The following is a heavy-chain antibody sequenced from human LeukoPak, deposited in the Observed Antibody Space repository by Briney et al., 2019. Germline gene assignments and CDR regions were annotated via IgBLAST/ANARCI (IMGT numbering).Heavy chain of an antibody. D-gene: IGHD4-11*01. CDR3: ARDRVTTSSWPRVEYYYMDV. V-gene: IGHV3-7*01. J-gene: IGHJ6*03. CDR2: IQQDGSEK. CDR1: GFTFNNYW. Sequence: GGSLRLSCAASGFTFNNYWMNWVRQAPGKGLEWVANIQQDGSEKYYVDSVKGRFTISRDNARNSLYLQMNSLRAEDTAVYYCARDRVTTSSWPRVEYYYMDVWGKGTTVTISS.